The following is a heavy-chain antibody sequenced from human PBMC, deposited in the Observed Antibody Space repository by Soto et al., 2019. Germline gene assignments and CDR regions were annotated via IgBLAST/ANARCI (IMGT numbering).Heavy chain of an antibody. CDR1: GYRFTSYY. CDR3: ARVYYYDSSGYYPGGGAFDF. D-gene: IGHD3-22*01. J-gene: IGHJ3*01. Sequence: QVQLVQSGAEVKKPGASVKVSCKASGYRFTSYYMHWVRQAPGQGLEWMGIINPSAGTTSYAQKFQGRVTMTRDTSTSTVYMELGSLRSEDTAVYYCARVYYYDSSGYYPGGGAFDFWGQGTMVTVSS. CDR2: INPSAGTT. V-gene: IGHV1-46*01.